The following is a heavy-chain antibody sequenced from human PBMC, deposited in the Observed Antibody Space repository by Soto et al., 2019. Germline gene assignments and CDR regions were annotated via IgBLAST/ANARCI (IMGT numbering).Heavy chain of an antibody. V-gene: IGHV3-23*01. J-gene: IGHJ3*02. CDR2: ITASGDTT. D-gene: IGHD2-2*01. Sequence: VQLLESGGGLLRPGGSLRLSCAASGFTFSSYAMSWVRQTPGKGLDWVSGITASGDTTYYADSVKGRCTISRDKANNTLYLRMNSLRAEDPAVYYCAKVRPLRDCARTSRLGAFDICAQGTMVTVS. CDR3: AKVRPLRDCARTSRLGAFDI. CDR1: GFTFSSYA.